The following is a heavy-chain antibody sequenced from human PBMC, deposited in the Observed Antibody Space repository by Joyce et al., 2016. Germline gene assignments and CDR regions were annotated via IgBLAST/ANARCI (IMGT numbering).Heavy chain of an antibody. V-gene: IGHV4-4*02. CDR2: VYHIGST. Sequence: GPGLVKPSGTLSLTSFVSGGSIGSTNWWSWVRQFPGKGLEWIGEVYHIGSTNYNPSLKSRVSISVDKSKNQFSLKLSSVTAADTAVYYCARADVTDVSLFYFDYWGQGTPVTVSS. D-gene: IGHD2-21*02. CDR1: GGSIGSTNW. J-gene: IGHJ4*02. CDR3: ARADVTDVSLFYFDY.